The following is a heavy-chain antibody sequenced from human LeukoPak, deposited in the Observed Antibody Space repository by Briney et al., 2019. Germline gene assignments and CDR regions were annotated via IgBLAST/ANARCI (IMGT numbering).Heavy chain of an antibody. CDR1: GFTFGAYA. J-gene: IGHJ4*02. CDR2: ILYDGSNE. CDR3: ARGPPDGWEVYCDF. Sequence: SGGSLRLSCAASGFTFGAYALHWVRRSPGKGLEWVGLILYDGSNEFYADSVKGRFTISRDNSKNTLYLQMNSLRPEDTAVYYCARGPPDGWEVYCDFWGQGTLVTVSS. D-gene: IGHD1-26*01. V-gene: IGHV3-30-3*01.